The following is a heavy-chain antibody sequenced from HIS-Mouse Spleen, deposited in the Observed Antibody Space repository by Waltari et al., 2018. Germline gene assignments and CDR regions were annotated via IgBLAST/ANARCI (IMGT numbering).Heavy chain of an antibody. CDR2: IYSGGST. J-gene: IGHJ4*02. CDR1: GFTVRSNS. D-gene: IGHD6-13*01. V-gene: IGHV3-53*01. CDR3: AGGVGSSWYYFDY. Sequence: EVQLVESGGGLIQPGGSLRLSCAASGFTVRSNSMRWVRQAPGKGLEWVSVIYSGGSTYYADSVKGRFTISRDNSKNTLYLQMNSLRAEDTAVYYCAGGVGSSWYYFDYWGQGTLVTVSS.